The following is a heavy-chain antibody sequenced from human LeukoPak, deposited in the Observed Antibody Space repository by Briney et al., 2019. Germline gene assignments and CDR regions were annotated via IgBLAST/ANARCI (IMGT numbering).Heavy chain of an antibody. D-gene: IGHD3-3*01. V-gene: IGHV4-59*08. CDR1: GGSISSYY. CDR2: IYYSGST. Sequence: SETLSLTCTVSGGSISSYYWSWIRQPPGKGLEWIGYIYYSGSTNYNPSLKSRVTISVDTSKNQFSLKLSSVTAADTAVYYCARRVLGVVQYYYYYYMDVWGKGTTVTVSS. CDR3: ARRVLGVVQYYYYYYMDV. J-gene: IGHJ6*03.